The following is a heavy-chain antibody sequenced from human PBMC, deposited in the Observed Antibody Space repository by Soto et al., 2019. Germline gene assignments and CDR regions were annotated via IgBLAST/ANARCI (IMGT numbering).Heavy chain of an antibody. D-gene: IGHD2-15*01. CDR2: MNTNSGNT. CDR3: ARDGKRVCRTVSEFLLNRSSDL. CDR1: GVAFASYS. V-gene: IGHV1-8*01. Sequence: LSSEDSGVAFASYSSMWLHQDKGQGLEWMGWMNTNSGNTSYEQKLQGRVTMTRNNAKSTAYMELSSLRSEDTAVYFRARDGKRVCRTVSEFLLNRSSDL. J-gene: IGHJ2*01.